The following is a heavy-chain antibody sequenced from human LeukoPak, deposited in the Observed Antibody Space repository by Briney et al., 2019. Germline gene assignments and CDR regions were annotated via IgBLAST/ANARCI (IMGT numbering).Heavy chain of an antibody. J-gene: IGHJ6*03. CDR3: ARVGYCSGGSRRPYYYYMDV. CDR2: IYTSGST. Sequence: PSETLSLTCTVSGGSISSYYWSWIRQPAGKGLEWIGRIYTSGSTNYNPSLKSRVTMSVDTSKNQFSLKLSSVTAADTAVYYCARVGYCSGGSRRPYYYYMDVWGKGTTVTVSS. D-gene: IGHD2-15*01. CDR1: GGSISSYY. V-gene: IGHV4-4*07.